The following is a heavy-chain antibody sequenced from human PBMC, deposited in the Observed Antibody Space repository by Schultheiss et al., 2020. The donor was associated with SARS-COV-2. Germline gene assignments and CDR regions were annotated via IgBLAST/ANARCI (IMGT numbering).Heavy chain of an antibody. J-gene: IGHJ6*03. V-gene: IGHV4-31*03. CDR3: ARGRYYGSGSYYKALYYYMDV. CDR1: GGSISSGGSY. Sequence: SETLSLTCTVSGGSISSGGSYWSWIRQHPGKGLEWIGHIYYSGSTYYNPSLKSRVTISVDTSKNQFSLKLSSVTAADTAVYYCARGRYYGSGSYYKALYYYMDVWGKGTTVTVSS. D-gene: IGHD3-10*01. CDR2: IYYSGST.